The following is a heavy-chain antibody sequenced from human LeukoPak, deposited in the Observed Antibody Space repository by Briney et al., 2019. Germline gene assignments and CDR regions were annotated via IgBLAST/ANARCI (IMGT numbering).Heavy chain of an antibody. V-gene: IGHV3-11*06. D-gene: IGHD6-19*01. CDR1: GFTFSDYY. J-gene: IGHJ3*02. CDR3: ARAVWAVYSSGLDAFDI. CDR2: ISSTSSYT. Sequence: GGSLRLSCAASGFTFSDYYMSWIRQAPGKGLEWVSYISSTSSYTNYADSVKGRFTISRGNAKNSLYLQMNSLRAEDTAVYYCARAVWAVYSSGLDAFDIWGQGTMVTVSS.